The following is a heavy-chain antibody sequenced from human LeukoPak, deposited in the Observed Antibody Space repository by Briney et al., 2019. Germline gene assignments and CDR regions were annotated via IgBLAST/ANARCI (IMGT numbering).Heavy chain of an antibody. CDR3: ARHGETYYYYYYGMDV. Sequence: SVKVSCKASGGTFSSYAISWVRQAPGQGLEWMGRIIPILGIANYAQKFQGRVMITADKSTSTAYMELSSLRSEDTAVYYCARHGETYYYYYYGMDVWGQGTTVTVSS. J-gene: IGHJ6*02. CDR2: IIPILGIA. V-gene: IGHV1-69*04. CDR1: GGTFSSYA.